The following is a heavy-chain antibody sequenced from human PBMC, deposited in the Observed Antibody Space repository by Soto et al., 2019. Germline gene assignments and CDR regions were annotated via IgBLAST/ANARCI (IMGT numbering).Heavy chain of an antibody. D-gene: IGHD6-13*01. CDR3: ARFQLAAAGTGYYYYGMDV. Sequence: SETLSLTCAVSGGSISSSNWWSGVRQPPGKGLEWIGEIYHSGSTNYNPSLKSRVTISVDKSKNQFSLKLSSVTAADTAAYYCARFQLAAAGTGYYYYGMDVWGQGTTVTVSS. CDR1: GGSISSSNW. J-gene: IGHJ6*02. V-gene: IGHV4-4*02. CDR2: IYHSGST.